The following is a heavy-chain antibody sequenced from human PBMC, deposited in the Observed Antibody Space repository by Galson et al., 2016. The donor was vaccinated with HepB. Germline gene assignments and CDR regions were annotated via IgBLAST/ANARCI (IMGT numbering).Heavy chain of an antibody. Sequence: SVKVSCKASGYTFTSYDINWVRQATGQGLEWMGWMNPNSGNRGYAQKFQGRVTMTRNTSINTAYMELSSLRSEDTAVYYCARGSEPAALTGTPAKIHYYGMDVWGQGTTVTVSS. V-gene: IGHV1-8*01. CDR1: GYTFTSYD. D-gene: IGHD1-20*01. CDR2: MNPNSGNR. J-gene: IGHJ6*02. CDR3: ARGSEPAALTGTPAKIHYYGMDV.